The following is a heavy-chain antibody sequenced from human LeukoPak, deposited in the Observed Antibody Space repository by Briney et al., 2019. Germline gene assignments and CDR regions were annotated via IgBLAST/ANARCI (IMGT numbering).Heavy chain of an antibody. J-gene: IGHJ4*02. CDR3: ATDLLIGAGTDY. Sequence: GASVKVSCKVSGYTLTELSMHWVRQAPGKGLEWMGGFDPEDGETIYAQKFQGRVTMTEDTSTDTAYMELSSLRSEDTAVYYCATDLLIGAGTDYWGQGTLVTVSS. CDR2: FDPEDGET. D-gene: IGHD6-19*01. CDR1: GYTLTELS. V-gene: IGHV1-24*01.